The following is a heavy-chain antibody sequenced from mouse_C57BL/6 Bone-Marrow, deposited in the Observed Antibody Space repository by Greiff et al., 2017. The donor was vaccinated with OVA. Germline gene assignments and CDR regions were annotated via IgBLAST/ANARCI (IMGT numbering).Heavy chain of an antibody. V-gene: IGHV1-82*01. J-gene: IGHJ2*01. Sequence: QVQLQQSGPELVKPGASVKISCKASGYAFSSSWMNWVKQRPGKGLEWIGRIYPGDGDTNYNGKFTGKATLTADKSSSTAYMQLSSLTSEDSAVYFCANYYGRPDMDYWGQGTTLTVSS. CDR3: ANYYGRPDMDY. CDR1: GYAFSSSW. D-gene: IGHD1-1*01. CDR2: IYPGDGDT.